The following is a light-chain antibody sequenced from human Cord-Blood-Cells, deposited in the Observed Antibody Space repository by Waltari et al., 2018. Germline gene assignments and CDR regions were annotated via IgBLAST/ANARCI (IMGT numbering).Light chain of an antibody. CDR3: QQRSNWPPKVT. J-gene: IGKJ5*01. CDR1: QRVSSY. V-gene: IGKV3-11*01. CDR2: DAS. Sequence: IVLTQPPATLSLSPGDRATLSCRASQRVSSYLAWYQQKPGQAPRLLIYDASNRATGIPARFSGSGSGTDFTLTISSLEPEDFAVYYCQQRSNWPPKVTFGQGTRLEIK.